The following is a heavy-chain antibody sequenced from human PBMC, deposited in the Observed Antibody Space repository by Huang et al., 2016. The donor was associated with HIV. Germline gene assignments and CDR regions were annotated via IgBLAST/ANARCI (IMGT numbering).Heavy chain of an antibody. J-gene: IGHJ4*02. CDR3: AREKAADSAWYGVYYFDY. CDR1: GGSFSGYY. D-gene: IGHD6-19*01. CDR2: INHIGKT. Sequence: QVQLRQWGAGLVKPSETLSLTCAVYGGSFSGYYWTWIRQSPGKGLEWIGEINHIGKTNYQPSLKSRVTISKDTAKNQFSLQLTSVSAADTGVYFCAREKAADSAWYGVYYFDYRGEGALVTVTS. V-gene: IGHV4-34*01.